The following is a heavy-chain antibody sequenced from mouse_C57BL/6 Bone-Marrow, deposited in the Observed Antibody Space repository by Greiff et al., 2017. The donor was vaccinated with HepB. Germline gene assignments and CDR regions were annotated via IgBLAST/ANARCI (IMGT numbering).Heavy chain of an antibody. V-gene: IGHV5-2*01. J-gene: IGHJ4*01. CDR2: INSDGGST. D-gene: IGHD4-1*01. Sequence: DVHLVESGGGLVQPGESLKLSCESNEYEFPSHDMSWVRKTPEKRLELVAAINSDGGSTYYPDTMERRFIISRDNTKKTLYLQMSSLRSEDTALYYCAKLGRRYAMDYWGQGTSVTVSS. CDR3: AKLGRRYAMDY. CDR1: EYEFPSHD.